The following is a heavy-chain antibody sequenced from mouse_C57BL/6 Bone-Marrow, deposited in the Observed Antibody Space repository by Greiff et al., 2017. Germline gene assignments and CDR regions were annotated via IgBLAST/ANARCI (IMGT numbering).Heavy chain of an antibody. CDR2: IDPENGDT. CDR1: GFNIKDDY. D-gene: IGHD2-4*01. Sequence: VQLQQSGAELVRPGASVKLSCTASGFNIKDDYMHWVKQRPEQGLEWIGWIDPENGDTEYASKFQGKATITADTSSNTAYLQLSSLTSEDTAVDDCTTPNDYDDRRGFAYWGRGTLVTVSA. J-gene: IGHJ3*01. CDR3: TTPNDYDDRRGFAY. V-gene: IGHV14-4*01.